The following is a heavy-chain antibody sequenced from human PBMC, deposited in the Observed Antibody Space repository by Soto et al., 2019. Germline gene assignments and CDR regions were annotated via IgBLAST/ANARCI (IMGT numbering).Heavy chain of an antibody. CDR2: ISSYSGQT. CDR1: GYNFSDYG. CDR3: AISTWSLSYFGMDV. D-gene: IGHD3-3*01. V-gene: IGHV1-18*04. J-gene: IGHJ6*02. Sequence: SCKASGYNFSDYGVNWVRQDPGQGLEWMGWISSYSGQTMIPRKFQGRVTMTTDTPTSTGYMELRGLTSDDTALYYCAISTWSLSYFGMDVWGQGTTVTVSS.